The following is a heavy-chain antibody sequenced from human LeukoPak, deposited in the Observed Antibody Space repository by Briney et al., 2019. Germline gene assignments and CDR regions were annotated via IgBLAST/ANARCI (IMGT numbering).Heavy chain of an antibody. D-gene: IGHD2-21*01. CDR1: GFTFSRYS. J-gene: IGHJ4*02. V-gene: IGHV3-48*02. Sequence: TGGSLRLSCAASGFTFSRYSMNWVRQAPGKGLEWVSYISSSSSTIYYADSVKGRFTISRDNGKNSLYLQMNSLRDEDTAVYYCARDLGAYCGGDCYDYWGQGTLVTVSS. CDR3: ARDLGAYCGGDCYDY. CDR2: ISSSSSTI.